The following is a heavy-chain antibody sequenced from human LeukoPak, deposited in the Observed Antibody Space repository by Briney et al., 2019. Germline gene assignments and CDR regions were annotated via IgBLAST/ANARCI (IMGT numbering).Heavy chain of an antibody. CDR1: GFTFSSYG. V-gene: IGHV3-30*03. J-gene: IGHJ4*02. CDR3: ARGLNGDFDY. CDR2: ISHDGSNK. Sequence: PGRSLRLSCAASGFTFSSYGMHWVRQAPGKGLEWVAVISHDGSNKYYADSVKGRFTISRDNSKNTLYLQMNSLRAEDTAVYFCARGLNGDFDYWGQGTLVTVSS.